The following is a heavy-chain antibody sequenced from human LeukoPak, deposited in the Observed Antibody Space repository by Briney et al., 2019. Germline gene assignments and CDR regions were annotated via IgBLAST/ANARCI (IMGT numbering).Heavy chain of an antibody. CDR3: ARTLWGGGRDEYYFDY. V-gene: IGHV4-31*03. D-gene: IGHD2-15*01. CDR1: GGSISSGDYY. CDR2: IHYSGST. J-gene: IGHJ4*02. Sequence: PSQTLSLTCTVSGGSISSGDYYWSWIRQDPGKGLEWIGYIHYSGSTYYNPSLKSRVTISVDTSKNQFSLKLSSVTAADTAVYYCARTLWGGGRDEYYFDYWGQGTLVTVSS.